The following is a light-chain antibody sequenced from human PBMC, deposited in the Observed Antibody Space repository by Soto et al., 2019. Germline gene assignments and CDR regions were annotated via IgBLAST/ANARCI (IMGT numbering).Light chain of an antibody. J-gene: IGKJ1*01. CDR2: KAS. CDR3: QHYNSYSS. Sequence: DIQMTQSPSTLSGSVGDRVTITCRASQTISSWLAWYQQKPGKAPKLLIYKASTLKSGVPSRFSGSGSGTEFTLTISSLQPADFATYYCQHYNSYSSFXQGTKVDIK. CDR1: QTISSW. V-gene: IGKV1-5*03.